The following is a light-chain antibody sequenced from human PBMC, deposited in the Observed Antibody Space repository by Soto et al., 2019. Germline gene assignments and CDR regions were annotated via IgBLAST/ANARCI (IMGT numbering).Light chain of an antibody. CDR1: QSINSN. CDR2: RAS. J-gene: IGKJ4*01. V-gene: IGKV3-15*01. Sequence: EIVMTQSPATLSLSPGERATLSCRASQSINSNLAWYQQKPGQAPRLCIFRASSRATGLPARFSASGSGTDFNLTISSLQSEDFAIYSCQQYNNWPRATFGGGTKVEIK. CDR3: QQYNNWPRAT.